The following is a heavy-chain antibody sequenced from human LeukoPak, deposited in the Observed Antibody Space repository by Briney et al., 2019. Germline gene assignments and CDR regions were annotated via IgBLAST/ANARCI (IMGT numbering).Heavy chain of an antibody. CDR2: INSDGGST. V-gene: IGHV3-74*01. J-gene: IGHJ4*02. Sequence: GGSLRLSCAASGFTFSSYWMHWVRQAPGKGLVWVSRINSDGGSTSYADSVKGRFTISRDNAKNTLFLQMNSLRAEDTAVYYCAKRADYGGNSYDYWGQGTLATVSS. CDR1: GFTFSSYW. D-gene: IGHD4-23*01. CDR3: AKRADYGGNSYDY.